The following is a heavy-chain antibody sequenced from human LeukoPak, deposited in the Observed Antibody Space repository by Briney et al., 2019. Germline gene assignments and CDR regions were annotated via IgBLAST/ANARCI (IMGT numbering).Heavy chain of an antibody. CDR2: IYSGGST. J-gene: IGHJ4*02. CDR3: AREANSSGYYYDY. Sequence: PGGSLRLSCAASGFTFSSYSMNWVRQAPGKGLEWVSVIYSGGSTYYADSVKGRFTISRHNSKNTLYLQMNSLRAEDTAVYYCAREANSSGYYYDYWGQGTLVTVSS. CDR1: GFTFSSYS. D-gene: IGHD3-22*01. V-gene: IGHV3-53*04.